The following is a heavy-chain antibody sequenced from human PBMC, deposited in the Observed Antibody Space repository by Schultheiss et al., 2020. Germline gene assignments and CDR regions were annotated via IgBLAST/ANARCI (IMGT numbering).Heavy chain of an antibody. CDR2: ISYDGSNK. D-gene: IGHD3-22*01. Sequence: GGSLRLSCAASGFTFSSFAMHWVRQAPGKGLDWVAVISYDGSNKYYADSVKGRFTISRDNSKNTLYLQMNSLRAEDTAVYYCWTQYYDSSGRTIDYWGQGTRVTVSS. CDR1: GFTFSSFA. J-gene: IGHJ4*02. CDR3: WTQYYDSSGRTIDY. V-gene: IGHV3-30-3*01.